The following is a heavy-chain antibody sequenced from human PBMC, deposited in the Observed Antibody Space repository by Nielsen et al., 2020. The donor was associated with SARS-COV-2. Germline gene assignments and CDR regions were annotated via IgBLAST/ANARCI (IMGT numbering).Heavy chain of an antibody. CDR3: AKDFHGSVADFFGN. J-gene: IGHJ4*02. Sequence: EFLKTSCTASGFTCSNSAMSWVRQTSGKGLEWVSSISGSGDRTDYADSVKGRVIISRDNSKNTLHLQMNSLRAEDTALYFCAKDFHGSVADFFGNWGQGTLVTVSS. CDR2: ISGSGDRT. CDR1: GFTCSNSA. V-gene: IGHV3-23*01. D-gene: IGHD2-2*03.